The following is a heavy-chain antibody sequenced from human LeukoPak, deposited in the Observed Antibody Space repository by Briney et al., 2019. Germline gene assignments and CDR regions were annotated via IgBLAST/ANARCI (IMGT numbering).Heavy chain of an antibody. CDR1: GFTFSSYE. V-gene: IGHV3-48*03. J-gene: IGHJ4*02. CDR3: ARDSEDQLLPDY. Sequence: PGGSLRLSSAASGFTFSSYEMNWVRQAPGKGLEWVSYISSSGSTIYYADSVKGRFTISRDNAKNSLYLQMNSLRAEDTAVYYCARDSEDQLLPDYWGQGTLVTVSS. CDR2: ISSSGSTI. D-gene: IGHD2-2*01.